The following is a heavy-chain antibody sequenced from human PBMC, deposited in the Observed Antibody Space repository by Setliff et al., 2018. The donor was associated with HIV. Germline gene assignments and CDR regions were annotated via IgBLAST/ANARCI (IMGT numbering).Heavy chain of an antibody. V-gene: IGHV1-18*01. J-gene: IGHJ4*02. Sequence: ASVKVSCKASGYTFTSYGISWVRQAPGQGLEWVGWISAYNGNTNYAQKLQGRVTMTTDTSTTTAYMELSSLRSEDTAVYYCARIPNHSSGFDYWGQGTPVTVSS. CDR3: ARIPNHSSGFDY. CDR2: ISAYNGNT. CDR1: GYTFTSYG. D-gene: IGHD3-22*01.